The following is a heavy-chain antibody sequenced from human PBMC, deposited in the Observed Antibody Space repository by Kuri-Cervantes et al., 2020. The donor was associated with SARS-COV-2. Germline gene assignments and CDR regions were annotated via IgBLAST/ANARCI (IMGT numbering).Heavy chain of an antibody. V-gene: IGHV4-34*01. Sequence: ESLKISCAVYGGSFSGYYWSRIRQPPGKGLEWIGEINHSGSTNYNPSLKSRVTISVDTSKNQFSLKLSSVTAADTAVYYCARIGPLYYYYYYMDVWGKGTTVTVSS. CDR2: INHSGST. CDR3: ARIGPLYYYYYYMDV. J-gene: IGHJ6*03. CDR1: GGSFSGYY. D-gene: IGHD6-25*01.